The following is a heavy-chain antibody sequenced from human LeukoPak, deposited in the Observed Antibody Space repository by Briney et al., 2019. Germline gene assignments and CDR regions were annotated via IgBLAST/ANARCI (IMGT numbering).Heavy chain of an antibody. CDR1: GGSIDSSSYY. CDR2: IFRTGST. Sequence: ETLSLTCAVSGGSIDSSSYYWGWIRQPPGKGLEWIGSIFRTGSTYYSASLKSRVSVSVDTSKNHIALKLTSVTASDTAVYFCARRVGFYGSGSLNYFDPWGQGILVSVS. CDR3: ARRVGFYGSGSLNYFDP. J-gene: IGHJ5*01. D-gene: IGHD3-10*01. V-gene: IGHV4-39*02.